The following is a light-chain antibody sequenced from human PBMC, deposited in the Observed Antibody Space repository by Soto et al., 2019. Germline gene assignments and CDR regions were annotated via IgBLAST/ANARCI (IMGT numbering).Light chain of an antibody. Sequence: VLTQSPATMSSSPGETAPLSCRASQYIGARLAWYQHKPGQAPRLLIYYASNRATGVPSRFSGSGSGTNFTLTINSLAPDDFAIYYCHQRQSWPRTFGQGTKVDI. CDR2: YAS. J-gene: IGKJ1*01. CDR3: HQRQSWPRT. CDR1: QYIGAR. V-gene: IGKV3-11*01.